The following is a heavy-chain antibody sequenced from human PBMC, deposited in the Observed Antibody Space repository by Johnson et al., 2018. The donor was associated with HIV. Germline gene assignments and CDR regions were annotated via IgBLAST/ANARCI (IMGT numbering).Heavy chain of an antibody. Sequence: QVLLVESGGGVVQPGRSLRLSCAASGFTFSSYAMHWVRQAPGKGLEWVAVISYDGSNTYYADSVKGRFTISRDNSKNTLYLQMNSLRAKDTAVYYCAGEVFTICRATQRGAFDIWGQGTRVTVSS. CDR2: ISYDGSNT. CDR1: GFTFSSYA. CDR3: AGEVFTICRATQRGAFDI. J-gene: IGHJ3*02. D-gene: IGHD5-24*01. V-gene: IGHV3-30-3*01.